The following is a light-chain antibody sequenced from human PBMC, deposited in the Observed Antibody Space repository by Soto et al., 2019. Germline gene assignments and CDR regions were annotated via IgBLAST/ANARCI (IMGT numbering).Light chain of an antibody. CDR3: SSYSSSSTLGV. CDR2: EVT. Sequence: QSVLTQPASVSGSPGQSITISCTGTSSDVGGYNYVSWYQQHPGKAPKLIIYEVTNRPSGVSDRFSGSKSGNTASLNISGLQADDEADYYCSSYSSSSTLGVFGGGTKLTVL. CDR1: SSDVGGYNY. V-gene: IGLV2-14*01. J-gene: IGLJ3*02.